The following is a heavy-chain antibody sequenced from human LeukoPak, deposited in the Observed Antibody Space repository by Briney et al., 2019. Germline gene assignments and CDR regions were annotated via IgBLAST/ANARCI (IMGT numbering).Heavy chain of an antibody. V-gene: IGHV4-59*01. J-gene: IGHJ6*02. Sequence: SETLSVTCTVSGGSISSYYWSWSRQPPGKGLEWIGYFYYSGSTNYNPSLQSRVIISVDTSKNQLSLKLSSVTAADTAVYYCARHRGNYYGSGSYRQYYYYGMDVWGQGTTVTVSS. CDR2: FYYSGST. CDR3: ARHRGNYYGSGSYRQYYYYGMDV. CDR1: GGSISSYY. D-gene: IGHD3-10*01.